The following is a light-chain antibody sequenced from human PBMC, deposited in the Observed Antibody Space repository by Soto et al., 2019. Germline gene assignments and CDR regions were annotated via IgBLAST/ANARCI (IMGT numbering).Light chain of an antibody. Sequence: QSALTQPASVSGSPGQSITISCTGTSSDVGGYNYVSWYQQQPGKAPKFMIYDVTNRPSGVSNRFSGSKSGNTASLTISGLQAEDEADYYCCSYTTSNTPQIVFGTGTKATVL. J-gene: IGLJ1*01. CDR2: DVT. CDR1: SSDVGGYNY. CDR3: CSYTTSNTPQIV. V-gene: IGLV2-14*01.